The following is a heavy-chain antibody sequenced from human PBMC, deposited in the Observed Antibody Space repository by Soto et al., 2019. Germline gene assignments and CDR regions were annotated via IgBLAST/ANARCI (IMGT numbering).Heavy chain of an antibody. D-gene: IGHD3-10*01. J-gene: IGHJ5*02. CDR2: INSDGSST. V-gene: IGHV3-74*01. Sequence: GGSLRLSCAASGFTFSSYWMHWVRQAPGKGLVWVSRINSDGSSTSYADSVKGRFTISRDNAKNTLYLQMNSLRAEDTAVYYCARAKLSFGTGLWWFDPWGQGTLVTVSS. CDR1: GFTFSSYW. CDR3: ARAKLSFGTGLWWFDP.